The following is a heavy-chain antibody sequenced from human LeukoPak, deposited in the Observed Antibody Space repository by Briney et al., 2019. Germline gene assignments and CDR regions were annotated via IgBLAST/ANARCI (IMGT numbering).Heavy chain of an antibody. Sequence: ASVKVSCKASGGTFSSYAISWVRQAPGQGLEWMGGIIPIFGTANYAQKFQGRVTITTDESTSTAYMELSSLRSENTAVYYSARDYTPPCSGGSCYDWFDPWGQGTLVTVSS. D-gene: IGHD2-15*01. CDR3: ARDYTPPCSGGSCYDWFDP. CDR1: GGTFSSYA. V-gene: IGHV1-69*05. CDR2: IIPIFGTA. J-gene: IGHJ5*02.